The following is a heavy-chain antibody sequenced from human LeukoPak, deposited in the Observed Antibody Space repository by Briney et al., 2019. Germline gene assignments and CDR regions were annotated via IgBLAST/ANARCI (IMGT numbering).Heavy chain of an antibody. Sequence: ASVKVSCKASGYTFTGYYMHWVRQAPGHGLEWMGWINPNSGGTNYAQKLQGRVTMTTDTSTSTAYMELRSLRSDDTAVYYCARGGGYYDSSGYYPWGQGTLVTVSS. D-gene: IGHD3-22*01. V-gene: IGHV1-2*02. CDR3: ARGGGYYDSSGYYP. CDR2: INPNSGGT. J-gene: IGHJ5*02. CDR1: GYTFTGYY.